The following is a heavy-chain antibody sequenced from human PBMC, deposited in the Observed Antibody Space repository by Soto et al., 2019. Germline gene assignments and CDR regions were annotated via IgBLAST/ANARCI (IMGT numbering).Heavy chain of an antibody. V-gene: IGHV4-34*01. CDR1: GGSFSGNY. J-gene: IGHJ4*02. Sequence: SETLSLTCAVYGGSFSGNYWTWIRQPPGKGLEWIAEINHSGSNNYNPSLRNRVTISVDTAKSQFSLRLSSVTAADTAVYYCVRLDRSGSMLYYFDYWGQGTLVTVSS. D-gene: IGHD3-10*01. CDR2: INHSGSN. CDR3: VRLDRSGSMLYYFDY.